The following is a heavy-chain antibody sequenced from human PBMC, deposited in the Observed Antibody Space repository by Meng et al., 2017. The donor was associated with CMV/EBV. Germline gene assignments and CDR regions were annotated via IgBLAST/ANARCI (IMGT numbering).Heavy chain of an antibody. D-gene: IGHD4-23*01. CDR2: ISTSGGIQ. J-gene: IGHJ6*02. CDR3: VRDRPPSMTTVASRGFYYGMDV. V-gene: IGHV3-11*01. Sequence: GGSLRLSCTASGFTFRDYYMSWVRQAPGKGLEWLAFISTSGGIQYYADSVQGRFTISRDNGKDSVYLQMNSLRGEDTALYYCVRDRPPSMTTVASRGFYYGMDVWGQGTTVTVSS. CDR1: GFTFRDYY.